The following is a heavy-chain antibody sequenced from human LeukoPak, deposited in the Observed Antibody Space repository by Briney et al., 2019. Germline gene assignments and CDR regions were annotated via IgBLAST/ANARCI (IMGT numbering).Heavy chain of an antibody. V-gene: IGHV3-30*02. CDR3: ASPQDIVVVPAAQGGYDAFDI. D-gene: IGHD2-2*01. CDR2: IRYDGSNK. J-gene: IGHJ3*02. CDR1: GFTFSSYG. Sequence: GGSLRLSCAASGFTFSSYGMHWVRQAPGKGLGWVAFIRYDGSNKYYADSEKGRFTISRDNSKNTLYLQMNSLRAEDTAVYYCASPQDIVVVPAAQGGYDAFDIWGQGTMVTVSS.